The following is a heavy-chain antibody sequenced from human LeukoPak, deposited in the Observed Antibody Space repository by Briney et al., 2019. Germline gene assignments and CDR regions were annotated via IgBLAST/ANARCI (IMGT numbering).Heavy chain of an antibody. CDR1: GDSISSSSYY. CDR3: ARHASLQYQLLGPFDY. CDR2: IYYSGST. J-gene: IGHJ4*02. D-gene: IGHD2-2*01. V-gene: IGHV4-39*01. Sequence: SETLSLTCTVSGDSISSSSYYWGWIRQPPGKGLEWIGTIYYSGSTYYNPSLKSRVTISVDTSKNQFSLKLSSVTAADTAVYYCARHASLQYQLLGPFDYWGQGTLVTVSS.